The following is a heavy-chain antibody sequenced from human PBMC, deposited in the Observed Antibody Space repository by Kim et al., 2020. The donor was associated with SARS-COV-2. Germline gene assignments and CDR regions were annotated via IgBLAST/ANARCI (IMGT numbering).Heavy chain of an antibody. CDR3: AKSYLFDY. CDR2: GGST. V-gene: IGHV3-23*01. D-gene: IGHD5-18*01. J-gene: IGHJ4*02. Sequence: GGSTYYADSVKGRFTISRDNSKNTLYLQMNSLRAEDTAVYYCAKSYLFDYWGQGTLVTVSS.